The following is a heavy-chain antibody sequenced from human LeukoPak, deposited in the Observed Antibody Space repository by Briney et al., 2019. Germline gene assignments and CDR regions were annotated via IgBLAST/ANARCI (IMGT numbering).Heavy chain of an antibody. J-gene: IGHJ6*02. V-gene: IGHV1-3*01. D-gene: IGHD6-19*01. Sequence: ASVKVSCKASGYTFTSYAMHWVRQAPGQRLEWMGWINAGNGNTKYSQKFQGRVTITRDTSASTAYMELSSLRSEDTAVYYCASGIAVAGTVYYYYYYGMDVWGQGTTVTVSS. CDR3: ASGIAVAGTVYYYYYYGMDV. CDR1: GYTFTSYA. CDR2: INAGNGNT.